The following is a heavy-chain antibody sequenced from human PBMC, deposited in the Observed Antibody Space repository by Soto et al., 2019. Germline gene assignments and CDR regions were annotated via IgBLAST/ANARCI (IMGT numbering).Heavy chain of an antibody. J-gene: IGHJ6*02. D-gene: IGHD6-6*01. V-gene: IGHV3-48*03. CDR2: ISSSGSTI. CDR3: ATSIAARPDHPGRYYYYYGMDV. CDR1: GFTFSSYE. Sequence: PGGSLRLSCAASGFTFSSYEMNWVRQAPGKGLEWVSYISSSGSTIYYADSVKGRFTISRDNAKNSLYLQMNSLRAEDTAVYYCATSIAARPDHPGRYYYYYGMDVWGQGTTVTVSS.